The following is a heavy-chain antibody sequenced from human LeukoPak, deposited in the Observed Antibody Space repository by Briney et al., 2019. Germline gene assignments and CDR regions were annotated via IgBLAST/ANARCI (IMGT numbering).Heavy chain of an antibody. CDR2: IYYSGST. Sequence: ASETLSLTCTVSGGSISSSSYYWGWIRQPPGKGLEWIGSIYYSGSTNYNPSLKSRVTISVDKSKNQFSLNLSSVTAADTAVYYCARSSITRIRYYYYYMDVWGKGTTVTVSS. V-gene: IGHV4-39*07. J-gene: IGHJ6*03. CDR3: ARSSITRIRYYYYYMDV. D-gene: IGHD3-10*01. CDR1: GGSISSSSYY.